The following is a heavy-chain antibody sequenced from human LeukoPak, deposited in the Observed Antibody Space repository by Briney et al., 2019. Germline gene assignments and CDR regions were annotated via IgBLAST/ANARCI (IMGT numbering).Heavy chain of an antibody. CDR2: FSGSGVST. J-gene: IGHJ4*02. V-gene: IGHV3-23*01. D-gene: IGHD6-19*01. CDR3: AKDTSTISVSGTCFDY. Sequence: GGSLRLSCAASGFTFSNYAMSWVRQAPGKGLEWVSAFSGSGVSTHYADSVKGRFTISRDNSKNTLYLQMNSLRAEDTAVYYCAKDTSTISVSGTCFDYWGQGTLVTVSS. CDR1: GFTFSNYA.